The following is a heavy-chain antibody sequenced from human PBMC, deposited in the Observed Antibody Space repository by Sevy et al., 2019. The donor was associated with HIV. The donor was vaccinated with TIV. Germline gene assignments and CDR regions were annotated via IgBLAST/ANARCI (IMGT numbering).Heavy chain of an antibody. CDR1: GFTFSSYS. Sequence: GGSLRLSCAASGFTFSSYSMNWVRQAPGKGLEWVSSISSSSYIYYADSVKGRFTISRDNAKNSLYLQMNSLRAEDTDVYYCARGLDSSGFDYWGQGTLVTVSS. D-gene: IGHD3-22*01. V-gene: IGHV3-21*01. J-gene: IGHJ4*02. CDR3: ARGLDSSGFDY. CDR2: ISSSSYI.